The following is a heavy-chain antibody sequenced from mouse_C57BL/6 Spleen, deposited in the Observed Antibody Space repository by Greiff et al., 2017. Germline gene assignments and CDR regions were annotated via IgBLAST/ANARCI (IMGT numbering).Heavy chain of an antibody. CDR1: GYTFTSYW. CDR2: IHPNSGST. Sequence: KLQQPGAELLKPGASVKLSCKASGYTFTSYWIHWVKQRPGQGLEWIGMIHPNSGSTNYNEMFKSKATLTVDKSSSTAYMQLSSLTSEDSAVYYCAREGDGYYSFAYWGQGTLVTVSA. D-gene: IGHD2-3*01. CDR3: AREGDGYYSFAY. J-gene: IGHJ3*01. V-gene: IGHV1-64*01.